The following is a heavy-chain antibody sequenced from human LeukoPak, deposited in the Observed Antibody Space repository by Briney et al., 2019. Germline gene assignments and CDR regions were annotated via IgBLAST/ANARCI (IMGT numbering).Heavy chain of an antibody. CDR2: ISSSSSTI. CDR1: GFTFSSGA. V-gene: IGHV3-48*01. Sequence: GGSLRLSCAASGFTFSSGAMNWVRQAPGKGLEWVSYISSSSSTIYYADSVKGRFTISRDNAKNSLYLQMNSLRAEDTAVYYCARDGLELRSQEKYYYYYYMDVWGKGTTVTVSS. D-gene: IGHD1-26*01. J-gene: IGHJ6*03. CDR3: ARDGLELRSQEKYYYYYYMDV.